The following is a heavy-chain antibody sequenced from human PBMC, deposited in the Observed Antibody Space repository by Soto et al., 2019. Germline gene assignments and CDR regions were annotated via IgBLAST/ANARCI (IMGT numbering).Heavy chain of an antibody. V-gene: IGHV4-31*11. CDR2: IYYSGST. D-gene: IGHD3-10*01. J-gene: IGHJ3*02. CDR3: AREDPGAFDI. Sequence: SETLSLTCAVSGGSVSSPNWWAWIRQHPGKGLEWIGYIYYSGSTYYNPSLKSRVTISVDTSKNQFSLKLSSVTAADTAVYYCAREDPGAFDIWGQGTMVTVSS. CDR1: GGSVSSPNW.